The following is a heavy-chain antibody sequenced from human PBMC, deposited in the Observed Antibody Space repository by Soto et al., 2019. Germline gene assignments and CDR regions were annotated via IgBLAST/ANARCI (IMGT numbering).Heavy chain of an antibody. Sequence: EASVKVSCKASGYTFTSYGISWVRQAPGQGLEWMGWISAYNGNTNYAQKLQGRVTMTTDTSTSTAYMELRSLRSDDTAVYYCARDSSWYQLLPTGYWGQGTLVTVSS. CDR1: GYTFTSYG. D-gene: IGHD2-2*01. CDR3: ARDSSWYQLLPTGY. V-gene: IGHV1-18*04. J-gene: IGHJ4*02. CDR2: ISAYNGNT.